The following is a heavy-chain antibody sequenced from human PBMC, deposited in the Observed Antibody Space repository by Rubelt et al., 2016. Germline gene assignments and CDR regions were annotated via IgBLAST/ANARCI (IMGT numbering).Heavy chain of an antibody. Sequence: QVQLQESGPGLVKPSETLSLTCTVSGGSISSSSYYWGWIRQPPGKGLEWIGSIYYSGSTYYNPSLQSRVTISVDTSKNQFSLKLNSVTATDTAVYYCARDRYGSLGTFFDHWGQGTLVTVSS. V-gene: IGHV4-39*07. CDR1: GGSISSSSYY. J-gene: IGHJ4*02. CDR2: IYYSGST. D-gene: IGHD3-10*01. CDR3: ARDRYGSLGTFFDH.